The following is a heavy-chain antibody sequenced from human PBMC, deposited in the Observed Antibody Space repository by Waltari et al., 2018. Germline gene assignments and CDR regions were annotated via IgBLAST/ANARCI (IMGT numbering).Heavy chain of an antibody. CDR3: ARFTSGGYYSD. J-gene: IGHJ4*02. V-gene: IGHV1-2*02. D-gene: IGHD3-10*01. CDR2: INPKSGVT. Sequence: QVQLVQSGAEVKKPGASVKVSCAPSGYSFVDNYIHWVRQAPEQTLEYMGWINPKSGVTNNPKNFQGRVTLTTDTSISTAYMELTSLSSEDTAMYYCARFTSGGYYSDWGQGTRVAVSS. CDR1: GYSFVDNY.